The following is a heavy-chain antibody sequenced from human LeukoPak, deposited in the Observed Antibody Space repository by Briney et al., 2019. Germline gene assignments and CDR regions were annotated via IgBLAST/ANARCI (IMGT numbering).Heavy chain of an antibody. V-gene: IGHV1-69*06. D-gene: IGHD3/OR15-3a*01. Sequence: GASVKVSCKASGGTFSNYGISWVRQAPGQGLEWMEGIIPIFGTANYAQKFQGRVTLTADKSTSTAYMELSSLRSEDTAVYYCARDGQDYYYYYMDVWGKGTTVTVSS. CDR1: GGTFSNYG. CDR3: ARDGQDYYYYYMDV. J-gene: IGHJ6*03. CDR2: IIPIFGTA.